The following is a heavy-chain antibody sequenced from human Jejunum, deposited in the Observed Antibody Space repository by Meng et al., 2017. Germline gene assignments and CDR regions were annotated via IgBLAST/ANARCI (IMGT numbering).Heavy chain of an antibody. D-gene: IGHD1-26*01. J-gene: IGHJ4*02. CDR1: GDSISSCNYY. Sequence: SETLSLTCTVSGDSISSCNYYWSWIRQPAGKGLEWIGRVYTTGSTDYNLSLKLRVTISLDTSKNQLSQKLNSVGAADTAVYYCARADSESYRVLEDWGQGTMVTVSS. CDR2: VYTTGST. CDR3: ARADSESYRVLED. V-gene: IGHV4-61*02.